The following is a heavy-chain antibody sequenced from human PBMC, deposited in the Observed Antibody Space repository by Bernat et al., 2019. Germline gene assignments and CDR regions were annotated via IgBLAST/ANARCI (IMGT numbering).Heavy chain of an antibody. CDR3: ARVCLSRDAFDI. J-gene: IGHJ3*02. D-gene: IGHD3-16*01. Sequence: EVQLVESGGGLVKPGGSLRLSCAASGVTFSSYSMNWVRQAPGKGLEWVSSISSSSSYIYYADSVKGRFTISRDNAKNSLYLQMNSLRAEDTAVYYCARVCLSRDAFDIWGQGTMVTVSS. V-gene: IGHV3-21*01. CDR2: ISSSSSYI. CDR1: GVTFSSYS.